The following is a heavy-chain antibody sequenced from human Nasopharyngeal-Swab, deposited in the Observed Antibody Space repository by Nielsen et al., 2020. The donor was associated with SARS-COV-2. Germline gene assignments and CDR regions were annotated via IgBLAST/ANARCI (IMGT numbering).Heavy chain of an antibody. D-gene: IGHD6-13*01. CDR1: GGSISSVGYS. J-gene: IGHJ3*02. CDR3: ARGPPYSSSWYSLGSVGAFDI. V-gene: IGHV4-30-2*01. CDR2: IYHSGST. Sequence: SGSLRLTCAVSGGSISSVGYSWSWKRQPPGKGREWIGYIYHSGSTYYNPCLKSRVTIAVDRSKNQFTLKLSSVTAADTAVYYCARGPPYSSSWYSLGSVGAFDIWGRGTMVTVSS.